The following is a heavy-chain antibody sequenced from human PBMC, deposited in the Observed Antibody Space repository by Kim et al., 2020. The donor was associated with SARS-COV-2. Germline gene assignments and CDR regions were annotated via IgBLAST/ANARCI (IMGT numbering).Heavy chain of an antibody. CDR3: ARDRRGYDILTGPDY. Sequence: DSVKGRFTISRDTAKNSLYLQMNSLSAEDTAVYYCARDRRGYDILTGPDYWGQGTLVTVSS. J-gene: IGHJ4*02. V-gene: IGHV3-11*04. D-gene: IGHD3-9*01.